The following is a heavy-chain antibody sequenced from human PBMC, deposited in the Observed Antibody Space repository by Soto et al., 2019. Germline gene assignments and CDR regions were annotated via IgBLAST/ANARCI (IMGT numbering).Heavy chain of an antibody. J-gene: IGHJ4*02. CDR3: ARDLQADY. CDR2: INAGNGNT. V-gene: IGHV1-3*01. Sequence: QVQLVQSGAEVKKPGASVKVSCKASGYTFTSYAMHWVRQAPGQRLEWMGWINAGNGNTKYSQKFQGRVTITRDTSASTAYMDLGRLRSEDTAVYYCARDLQADYWGQGTLVTLSS. CDR1: GYTFTSYA.